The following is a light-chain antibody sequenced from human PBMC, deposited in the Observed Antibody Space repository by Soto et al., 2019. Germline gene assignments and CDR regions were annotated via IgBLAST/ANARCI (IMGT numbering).Light chain of an antibody. CDR2: SAS. Sequence: DIQMTQSPSSLSASVGDGVTISCRASRDISTWLAWYQQKPGKPPKLLVYSASTLQSGVPSRFSGSGSGPDFTLTISSLQPEDSATYFCQQLNSYPQTFGQGTRLVI. CDR3: QQLNSYPQT. J-gene: IGKJ5*01. V-gene: IGKV1-9*01. CDR1: RDISTW.